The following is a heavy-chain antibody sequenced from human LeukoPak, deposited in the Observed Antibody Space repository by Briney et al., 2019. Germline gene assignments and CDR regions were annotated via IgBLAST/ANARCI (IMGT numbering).Heavy chain of an antibody. D-gene: IGHD6-6*01. CDR3: ARRGIATRTSLFDY. Sequence: SETLSLTCTVSGGSISSSSYYWGWIRQPPGKGLEWIGSIYYSGSTYYNPSLKSRVTISVDTSKNQFSLKLSSVTAADTAVYYCARRGIATRTSLFDYWGQGTLVAVSS. CDR1: GGSISSSSYY. J-gene: IGHJ4*02. V-gene: IGHV4-39*01. CDR2: IYYSGST.